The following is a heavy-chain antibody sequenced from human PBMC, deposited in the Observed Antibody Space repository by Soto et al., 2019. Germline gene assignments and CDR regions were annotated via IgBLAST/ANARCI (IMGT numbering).Heavy chain of an antibody. CDR2: IKTRDEGETT. D-gene: IGHD2-15*01. CDR3: TTGSVEGF. Sequence: EVQLVDSGGGLDKPGGSLRLSCAASGFSVSNAWMNWVRQAPGKGLEWVGRIKTRDEGETTNYAAPVKGRFTISRDDSKNTLYLQMNSLKTEDTAVYYCTTGSVEGFWGQGTTVTVSS. J-gene: IGHJ6*02. CDR1: GFSVSNAW. V-gene: IGHV3-15*07.